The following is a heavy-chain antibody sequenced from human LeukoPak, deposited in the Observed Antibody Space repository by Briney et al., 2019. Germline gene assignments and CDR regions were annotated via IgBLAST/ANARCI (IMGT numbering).Heavy chain of an antibody. D-gene: IGHD3-10*01. J-gene: IGHJ6*02. Sequence: GGSLRLSCAASGFIFSSYEMNWVRQAPGKGLEWLSYISSSADTVHYADSVKGRFTVSRDNAKNSLYLQMNSLRAEDTAVYYCARDPTYFYGSGTYSHYYGMDVWGHGTTVTVSS. CDR3: ARDPTYFYGSGTYSHYYGMDV. V-gene: IGHV3-48*03. CDR1: GFIFSSYE. CDR2: ISSSADTV.